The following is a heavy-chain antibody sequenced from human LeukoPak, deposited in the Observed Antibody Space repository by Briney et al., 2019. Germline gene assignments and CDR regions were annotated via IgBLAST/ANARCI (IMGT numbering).Heavy chain of an antibody. V-gene: IGHV3-23*01. Sequence: GGSLRLSCAASGFTFSSYAMSWVRQAPGKGLEWVSAISGSGGSTYYADAVKGRFTISRDNSKNTLYLQMNSLRAEDTAVYYCAKDRYSSSWYGSFDYWGQGTLVTVSS. CDR3: AKDRYSSSWYGSFDY. CDR2: ISGSGGST. CDR1: GFTFSSYA. D-gene: IGHD6-13*01. J-gene: IGHJ4*02.